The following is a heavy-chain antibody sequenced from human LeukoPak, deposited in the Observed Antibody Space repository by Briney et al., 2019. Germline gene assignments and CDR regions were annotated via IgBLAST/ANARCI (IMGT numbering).Heavy chain of an antibody. D-gene: IGHD5-18*01. Sequence: GASVKVSCKASGGTFSSYAISWVRQAPGQGLEWMGGIIPIFGTANYAQKFQGRVTITADESTSTAYMELSSLRSEDTAVYYCARARSGYSYGWDACDIWGQGTMVTVSS. CDR1: GGTFSSYA. CDR3: ARARSGYSYGWDACDI. J-gene: IGHJ3*02. V-gene: IGHV1-69*13. CDR2: IIPIFGTA.